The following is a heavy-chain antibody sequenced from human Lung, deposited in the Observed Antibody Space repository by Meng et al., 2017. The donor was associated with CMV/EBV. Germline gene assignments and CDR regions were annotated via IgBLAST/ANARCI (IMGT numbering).Heavy chain of an antibody. V-gene: IGHV4-59*01. J-gene: IGHJ6*02. Sequence: SETLSLTCTVSGGSISSYYWSWIRQPPGKGLGWIGYIYYSGSTNYNPSLKSRVTISVDTSKNQFSLKLSSVTAADTAVYYCARDLGYCSSTSCYYYYGMDVWGQGTTVTVSS. CDR2: IYYSGST. D-gene: IGHD2-2*01. CDR3: ARDLGYCSSTSCYYYYGMDV. CDR1: GGSISSYY.